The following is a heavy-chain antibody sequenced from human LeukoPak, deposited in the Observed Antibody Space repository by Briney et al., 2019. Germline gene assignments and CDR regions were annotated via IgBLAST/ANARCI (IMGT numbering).Heavy chain of an antibody. CDR1: GYSFSYYY. CDR3: ARTLAAAPGSKGGP. V-gene: IGHV3-11*03. Sequence: GGSLRLSCAASGYSFSYYYISWIRQAPGKGLEWVSYISGSTSYTDYADSVKGRFTISRDNAKNSLYLQMNSLRAEDTAVYYCARTLAAAPGSKGGPWGQGTLVTVSS. J-gene: IGHJ5*02. D-gene: IGHD6-13*01. CDR2: ISGSTSYT.